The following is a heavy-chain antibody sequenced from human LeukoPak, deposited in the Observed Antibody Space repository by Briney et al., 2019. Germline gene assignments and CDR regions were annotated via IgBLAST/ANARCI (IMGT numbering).Heavy chain of an antibody. CDR2: ISSSGSTI. J-gene: IGHJ5*02. CDR1: GFTFSSYE. D-gene: IGHD2-2*01. V-gene: IGHV3-48*03. CDR3: ARERGYCSSTSCPNWFDP. Sequence: GRSLRLSCAASGFTFSSYEMNWVRQAPGKGLEWVAYISSSGSTIYYADSVKGRFTISRDNAKNSLYLQMNSLRAEDTAVYYCARERGYCSSTSCPNWFDPWGQGTLVTVSS.